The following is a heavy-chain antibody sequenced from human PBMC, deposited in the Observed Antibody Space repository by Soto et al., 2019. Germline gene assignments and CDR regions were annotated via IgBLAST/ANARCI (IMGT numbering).Heavy chain of an antibody. CDR2: IGTAGDT. V-gene: IGHV3-13*01. CDR3: KGLVVVRSDFDY. D-gene: IGHD3-22*01. Sequence: EVQLVESGGGLVQPGGSLRLSCAASGFTFSSYDMHWVRQATGKGLEWVSAIGTAGDTYYPGSVKGRFTISRENANNSLYLQMNSLRAGDTAVYYCKGLVVVRSDFDYWGQGTLVTVSS. J-gene: IGHJ4*02. CDR1: GFTFSSYD.